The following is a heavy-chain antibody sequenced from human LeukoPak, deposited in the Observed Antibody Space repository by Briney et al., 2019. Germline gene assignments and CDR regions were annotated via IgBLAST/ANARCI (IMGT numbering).Heavy chain of an antibody. CDR2: IYYSGST. J-gene: IGHJ4*02. V-gene: IGHV4-59*01. CDR1: GGSIGSYY. Sequence: SETLSLTCTVSGGSIGSYYWSWIRQPPGKGLEWIGYIYYSGSTNYNPSLKSRVTISVNTSKNQFSLKLSSVTAADTAVYYCARGEQWLVPYFDYWGQGTLVTVSS. CDR3: ARGEQWLVPYFDY. D-gene: IGHD6-19*01.